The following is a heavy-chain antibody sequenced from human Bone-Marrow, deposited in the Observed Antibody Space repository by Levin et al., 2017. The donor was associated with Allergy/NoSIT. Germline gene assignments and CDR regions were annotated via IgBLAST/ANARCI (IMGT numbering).Heavy chain of an antibody. CDR3: AAVPGPAHNWFDP. Sequence: SETLSLTCSVSGDSIRSYFWSWVRQPPGKNLEWIGYISYSGSTHYNPSLKSRVTISIDTSKNQFSLKLSSVTAADTAVYFCAAVPGPAHNWFDPWGQGTLVTVSS. V-gene: IGHV4-59*08. J-gene: IGHJ5*02. D-gene: IGHD2-2*01. CDR1: GDSIRSYF. CDR2: ISYSGST.